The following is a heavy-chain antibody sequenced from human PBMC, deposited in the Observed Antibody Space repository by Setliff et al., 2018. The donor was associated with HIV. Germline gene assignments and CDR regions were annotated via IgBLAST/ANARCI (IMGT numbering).Heavy chain of an antibody. Sequence: ASVKVSCKASGYTFTSQNFSWVRQAPGQGLEWMGWISAYNGNRRYRQTFQDRLTMTTETSTSTAYLELRNLRSDDTAVYFCTSDITAAGKGGNRGQGTLVTVSS. J-gene: IGHJ4*02. CDR2: ISAYNGNR. CDR1: GYTFTSQN. D-gene: IGHD6-13*01. V-gene: IGHV1-18*01. CDR3: TSDITAAGKGGN.